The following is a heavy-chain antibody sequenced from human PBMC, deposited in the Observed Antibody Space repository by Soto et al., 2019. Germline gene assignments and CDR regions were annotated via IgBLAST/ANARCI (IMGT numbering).Heavy chain of an antibody. J-gene: IGHJ5*02. V-gene: IGHV6-1*01. CDR1: GDSVTSNSAA. CDR3: ARDPISSGWNNWFDP. Sequence: SQTLSLTCAISGDSVTSNSAAWNWIRQSPSRGLEGLGRTYYRSKGYNDYAVSVKSRITINPDTSKNQFHLQLKSVTPEDTAVYYCARDPISSGWNNWFDPWGQGTLVTVSS. CDR2: TYYRSKGYN. D-gene: IGHD3-10*01.